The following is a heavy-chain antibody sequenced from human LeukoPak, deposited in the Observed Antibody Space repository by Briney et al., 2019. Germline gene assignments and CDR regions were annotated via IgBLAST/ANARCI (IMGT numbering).Heavy chain of an antibody. D-gene: IGHD2-2*01. CDR3: ATVGFVVPAAMGEACDY. Sequence: GASVKVSCKVSGYTLTELSMHWVRQAPGKGLEWMGGFDPEDGETIYAQKFQGRVTMTEDTSTDTAYMELSSLRSEDTAVYYCATVGFVVPAAMGEACDYWGQGTLVTVSS. V-gene: IGHV1-24*01. CDR2: FDPEDGET. CDR1: GYTLTELS. J-gene: IGHJ4*02.